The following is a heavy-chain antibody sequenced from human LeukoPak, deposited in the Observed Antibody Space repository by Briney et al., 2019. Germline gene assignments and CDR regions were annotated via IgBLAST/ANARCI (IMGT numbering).Heavy chain of an antibody. CDR3: ARYSNAETYDILTGPHNWFDP. V-gene: IGHV1-69*13. D-gene: IGHD3-9*01. J-gene: IGHJ5*02. Sequence: GASVKVSCKASGGTFSSYAISWVRQAPGQGLEWMGGIIPIFGTANYAQKFQGRVTITADESTSTAYMELSSLRSEDTAVYYCARYSNAETYDILTGPHNWFDPWGQGTLVTVSS. CDR1: GGTFSSYA. CDR2: IIPIFGTA.